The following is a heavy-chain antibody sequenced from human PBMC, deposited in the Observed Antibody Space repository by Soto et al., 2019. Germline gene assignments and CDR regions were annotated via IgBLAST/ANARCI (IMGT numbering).Heavy chain of an antibody. CDR3: ANLGWGTITQNYGMDG. Sequence: SVKVSCKASGGTFSSYAISWVRQAPGQGLEWMGGIIPIFGTANYAQKFQGRVTITADESTSTAYMELSSLRSEDTAVYYCANLGWGTITQNYGMDGWGQGTTVTVSS. CDR2: IIPIFGTA. CDR1: GGTFSSYA. V-gene: IGHV1-69*13. J-gene: IGHJ6*02. D-gene: IGHD3-16*01.